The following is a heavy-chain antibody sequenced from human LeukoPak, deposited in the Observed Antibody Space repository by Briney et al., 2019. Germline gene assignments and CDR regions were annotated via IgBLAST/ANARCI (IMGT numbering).Heavy chain of an antibody. V-gene: IGHV1-69*06. Sequence: GASVKVSCKASGGTFSSYAISWVRQAPGQGLEWMGGIIPIFGTANYAQKFQGRVTITADKSTSTAYMELGSLRSEDTAVYYCARGRSSSSYPFHYWGQGTLVTVSS. D-gene: IGHD6-13*01. J-gene: IGHJ4*02. CDR2: IIPIFGTA. CDR1: GGTFSSYA. CDR3: ARGRSSSSYPFHY.